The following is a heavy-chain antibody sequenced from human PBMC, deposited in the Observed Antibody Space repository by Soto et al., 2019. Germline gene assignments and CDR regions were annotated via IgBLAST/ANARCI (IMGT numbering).Heavy chain of an antibody. V-gene: IGHV5-51*01. J-gene: IGHJ3*02. D-gene: IGHD6-13*01. CDR1: VYSFADDW. Sequence: GESLNISCKGSVYSFADDWIAWLPQIPGKGLECMGIISPYDSDIRYSPSFRGQVTISADNSISTAYLQWSSLRASDTAIYYCARQRGQYSRIGYAFDIWGQGDMIAFSS. CDR2: ISPYDSDI. CDR3: ARQRGQYSRIGYAFDI.